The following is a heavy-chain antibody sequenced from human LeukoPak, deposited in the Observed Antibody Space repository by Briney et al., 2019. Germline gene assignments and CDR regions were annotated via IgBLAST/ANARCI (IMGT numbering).Heavy chain of an antibody. Sequence: SVKVSCKASGGTFSSYAISWVRQAPGQGLEWMGGIIPIFGTANYAQKFQGRVTITADESTSTAYMELSSLRSDDTAVYYCARDMEGLRYSMSSYIKIDIWAKGQWSPSLQ. V-gene: IGHV1-69*01. CDR3: ARDMEGLRYSMSSYIKIDI. J-gene: IGHJ3*02. CDR2: IIPIFGTA. D-gene: IGHD3-9*01. CDR1: GGTFSSYA.